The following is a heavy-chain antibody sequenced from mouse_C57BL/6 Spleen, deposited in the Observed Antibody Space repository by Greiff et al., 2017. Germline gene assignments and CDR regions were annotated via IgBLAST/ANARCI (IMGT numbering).Heavy chain of an antibody. Sequence: QVQLKESGPGILQSSQTLSLTCSFSGFSLSTSGMGVSWIRQPSGKGLEWLAHIYWDDDKRYNPSLKSRLTISKDTSRNQVFLKITSVDTADTATYYCARGVKDAMDYWGQGTSVTVSS. CDR3: ARGVKDAMDY. CDR1: GFSLSTSGMG. V-gene: IGHV8-12*01. J-gene: IGHJ4*01. CDR2: IYWDDDK. D-gene: IGHD2-2*01.